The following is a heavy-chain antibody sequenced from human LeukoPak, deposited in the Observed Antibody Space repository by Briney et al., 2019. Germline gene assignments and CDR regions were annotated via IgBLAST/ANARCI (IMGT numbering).Heavy chain of an antibody. V-gene: IGHV3-48*01. Sequence: GGSLRLSCAASGFTLSNYNMNWVRQAPGKGLEWVSYISSGGSPIYYADSVKGRFTISRDNSKNTLYLQMNSLRAEDTAVYYCAKDLPGDDYWGQGTLVTVSS. CDR1: GFTLSNYN. D-gene: IGHD1-1*01. CDR2: ISSGGSPI. J-gene: IGHJ4*02. CDR3: AKDLPGDDY.